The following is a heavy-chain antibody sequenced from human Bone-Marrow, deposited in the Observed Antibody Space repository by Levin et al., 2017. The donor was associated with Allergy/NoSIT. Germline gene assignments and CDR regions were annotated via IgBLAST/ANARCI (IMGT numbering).Heavy chain of an antibody. CDR1: EFRFDDYA. V-gene: IGHV3-9*01. J-gene: IGHJ3*02. CDR3: AKARNVGGRTDSFDT. Sequence: SLKISCTASEFRFDDYALHWVRQAPGKGLEWVSGISWNSGDIVYADSVKGRFTISRDNAKDSLYLQMSGLRPEDTALYYCAKARNVGGRTDSFDTWGRGTKVTVSS. CDR2: ISWNSGDI. D-gene: IGHD3-16*01.